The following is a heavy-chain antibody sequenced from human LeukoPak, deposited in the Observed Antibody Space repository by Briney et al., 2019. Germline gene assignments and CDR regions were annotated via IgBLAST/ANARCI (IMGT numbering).Heavy chain of an antibody. J-gene: IGHJ4*02. CDR1: GFTFSTFA. V-gene: IGHV3-64*01. CDR3: ARVNTTSWYLGGPIDY. D-gene: IGHD6-13*01. CDR2: ITSDGGTT. Sequence: GSLRLSCAASGFTFSTFAMYWVRRAPGKGLEYVSAITSDGGTTYYANSVKDRFTISRDNSKNTLYLQMDSLRDEDMAVYYCARVNTTSWYLGGPIDYWGQGTPVTVSS.